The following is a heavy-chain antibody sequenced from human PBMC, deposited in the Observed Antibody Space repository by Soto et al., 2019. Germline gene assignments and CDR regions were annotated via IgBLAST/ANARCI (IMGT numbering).Heavy chain of an antibody. CDR1: GGSISSSSYY. J-gene: IGHJ4*02. V-gene: IGHV4-39*01. Sequence: NPSETLSLTCTVSGGSISSSSYYWGWIRQPPGKGLEWIGSIYYSGSTYYNPSLKSRVTISVDTSKNQFSLKLSSVTAADTAVYYCARNDYGYDFDYWGQGTLVTVSS. CDR3: ARNDYGYDFDY. CDR2: IYYSGST. D-gene: IGHD4-17*01.